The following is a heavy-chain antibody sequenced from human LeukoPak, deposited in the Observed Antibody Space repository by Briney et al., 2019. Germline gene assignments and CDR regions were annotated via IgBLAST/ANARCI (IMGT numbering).Heavy chain of an antibody. J-gene: IGHJ4*02. D-gene: IGHD2-2*01. CDR3: ARCRSGSCPMGY. CDR1: GYTFTSHG. Sequence: ASVKVSCKASGYTFTSHGISWVRQAPGQGLEWLGWINTDNGNTHYAQKFQVRVTMTTDTSTSTVYMELRSLRSDDTAVYYCARCRSGSCPMGYWGQGTLVTVSS. V-gene: IGHV1-18*01. CDR2: INTDNGNT.